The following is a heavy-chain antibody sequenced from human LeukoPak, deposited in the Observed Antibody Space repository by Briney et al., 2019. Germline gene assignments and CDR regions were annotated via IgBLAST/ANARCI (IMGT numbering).Heavy chain of an antibody. J-gene: IGHJ6*02. CDR1: GFTFSSYS. CDR2: ISSSSSYI. Sequence: GGSLRLSCAASGFTFSSYSMNWVRQAPGKGREWVSSISSSSSYIYYADSVKGRFTISRDNAKNSLYLQMNSLRAEDTAVYYCARDLSPGLVRGVIITDGRYGMDVWGQGTTVTVSS. CDR3: ARDLSPGLVRGVIITDGRYGMDV. V-gene: IGHV3-21*01. D-gene: IGHD3-10*01.